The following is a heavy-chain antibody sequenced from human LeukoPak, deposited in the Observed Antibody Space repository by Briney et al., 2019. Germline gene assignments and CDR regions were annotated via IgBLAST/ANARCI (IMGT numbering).Heavy chain of an antibody. CDR1: GFTFSSYA. CDR2: ISYDGSNK. Sequence: GGSLRLSCAASGFTFSSYAMHWVRQAPGKGLEWVAVISYDGSNKYYADSVKGRFTISRDNSKNTLYLQMNSLRAEDTAVYYCARAAGYYDILTYLGYWGQGTLVTVSS. J-gene: IGHJ4*02. V-gene: IGHV3-30*01. D-gene: IGHD3-9*01. CDR3: ARAAGYYDILTYLGY.